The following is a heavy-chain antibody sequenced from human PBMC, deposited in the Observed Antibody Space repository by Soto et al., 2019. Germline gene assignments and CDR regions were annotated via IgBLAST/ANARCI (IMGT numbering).Heavy chain of an antibody. J-gene: IGHJ6*02. CDR1: GFTFSSYG. D-gene: IGHD3-16*01. Sequence: QVQLVESGGGVVQPGRSLRLSCAASGFTFSSYGMHWVRQAPGKGLAWVAVISYDGSNKDYADSVKGRFTISRDNSKSTLYLQMNSLRAEDTAVYYCAKLLVVGPGTGMDVWGQGTTVTVSS. CDR3: AKLLVVGPGTGMDV. CDR2: ISYDGSNK. V-gene: IGHV3-30*18.